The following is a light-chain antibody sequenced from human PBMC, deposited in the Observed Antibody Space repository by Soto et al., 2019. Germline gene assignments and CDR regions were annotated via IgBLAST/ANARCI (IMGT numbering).Light chain of an antibody. V-gene: IGKV3-20*01. J-gene: IGKJ1*01. Sequence: EKGLSQSXATVSVSPKEXXXXXXXASQSISGTVDLFKQQXGHAHTLLIYGSSXRATGIPDRFSGSGSGTDFTLNISRLEAEDCAVYYCQQYGGSPRTSVQRTKVDI. CDR3: QQYGGSPRT. CDR1: QSISGT. CDR2: GSS.